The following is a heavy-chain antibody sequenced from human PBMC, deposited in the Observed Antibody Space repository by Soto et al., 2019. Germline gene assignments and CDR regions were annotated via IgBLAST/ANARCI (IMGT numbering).Heavy chain of an antibody. D-gene: IGHD2-21*01. CDR1: GVSTFDYY. CDR2: GYFRGGT. Sequence: PSETLSLPCTVSGVSTFDYYWTWVRQTPGKGLEWIGYGYFRGGTVYNPSLQSRVAISVDTSKRQFSLRLTSVTTADTAVYFCARSFYVRGDNSLFDYWGPGKLVTVSS. J-gene: IGHJ4*01. V-gene: IGHV4-59*01. CDR3: ARSFYVRGDNSLFDY.